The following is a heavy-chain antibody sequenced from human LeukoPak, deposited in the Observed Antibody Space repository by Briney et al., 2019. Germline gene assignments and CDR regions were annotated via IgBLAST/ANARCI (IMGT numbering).Heavy chain of an antibody. J-gene: IGHJ4*02. Sequence: GGSLRLSCAASGFTFTSYSMNWVRQAPGKGLEWVSTISGGGGSTYYADSEKGRFTISRDNSKNTLYLQVNSLRAEDTAVYYCAKGGKWDVTPFDYWGQGTLVTVSS. CDR2: ISGGGGST. CDR3: AKGGKWDVTPFDY. CDR1: GFTFTSYS. D-gene: IGHD1-26*01. V-gene: IGHV3-23*01.